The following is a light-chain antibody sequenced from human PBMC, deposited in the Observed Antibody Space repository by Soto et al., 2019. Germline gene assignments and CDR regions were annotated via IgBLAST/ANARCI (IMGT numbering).Light chain of an antibody. V-gene: IGKV3-15*01. CDR1: QSVTSN. CDR3: QQYNNWLT. J-gene: IGKJ4*01. Sequence: EIVMTQSPVTLSVSPGERATLSCRASQSVTSNLAWYQQKPGQAPRLLIYGASTRATGIPARFSGSGSGTEFTLTISSLQSEDFAVYYCQQYNNWLTFGGETKVEIK. CDR2: GAS.